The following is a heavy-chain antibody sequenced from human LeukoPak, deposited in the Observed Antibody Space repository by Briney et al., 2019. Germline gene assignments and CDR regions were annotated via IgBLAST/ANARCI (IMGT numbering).Heavy chain of an antibody. CDR2: IIPILGIA. Sequence: SVKVSCKASGGTFSSYTISWVRQAPGQGLEWMGRIIPILGIANYAQKFQGRVTITADKSTSTAYMELSSLRSEDTAVYYCARDPGFWSGYYTSGLFDPWGQGTLVTVFS. CDR1: GGTFSSYT. V-gene: IGHV1-69*04. D-gene: IGHD3-3*01. CDR3: ARDPGFWSGYYTSGLFDP. J-gene: IGHJ5*02.